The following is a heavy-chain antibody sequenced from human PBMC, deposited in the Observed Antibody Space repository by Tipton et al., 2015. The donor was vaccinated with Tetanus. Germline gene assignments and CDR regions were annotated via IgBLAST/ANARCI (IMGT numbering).Heavy chain of an antibody. CDR3: AYLPKHWLVPSFDP. CDR1: GDSISRGSYT. CDR2: IFHSGST. Sequence: TLSLTCTVSGDSISRGSYTWSWIRQRPGKGLEWIGYIFHSGSTSYNPSPKSRVTISLDRSKNQFSLSLRSVTAADTAVYYCAYLPKHWLVPSFDPWGQGTLVTVSS. J-gene: IGHJ5*02. D-gene: IGHD6-19*01. V-gene: IGHV4-30-2*01.